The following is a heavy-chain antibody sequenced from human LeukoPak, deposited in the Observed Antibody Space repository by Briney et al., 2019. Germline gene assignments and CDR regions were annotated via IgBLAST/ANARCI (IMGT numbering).Heavy chain of an antibody. CDR3: AEDPIVSD. Sequence: PGGSLRLSCAASGFTFSSYGMHWVRQAPGKGLEWVAVISYDGSNKYYADSVKGRFTISRDNSKNTLYLQMNSLRAEDTAVYYCAEDPIVSDWGQGTLVTVSS. J-gene: IGHJ4*02. V-gene: IGHV3-30*18. D-gene: IGHD3-16*02. CDR1: GFTFSSYG. CDR2: ISYDGSNK.